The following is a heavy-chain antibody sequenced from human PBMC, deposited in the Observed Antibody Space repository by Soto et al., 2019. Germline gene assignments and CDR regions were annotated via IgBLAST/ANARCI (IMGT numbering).Heavy chain of an antibody. CDR3: ARDCSPPAYYVDL. J-gene: IGHJ4*02. CDR1: GYRFTNHG. V-gene: IGHV1-18*01. Sequence: QVQLVQSGAEVKKPGASVQVSCKASGYRFTNHGISWVRQAPGQGLEWMGWISRHEVKTNYARKFQGRVTMTTDTLASTAYMEMHSLRYGHTGASFCARDCSPPAYYVDLSRQGTLVTVSS. CDR2: ISRHEVKT. D-gene: IGHD2-15*01.